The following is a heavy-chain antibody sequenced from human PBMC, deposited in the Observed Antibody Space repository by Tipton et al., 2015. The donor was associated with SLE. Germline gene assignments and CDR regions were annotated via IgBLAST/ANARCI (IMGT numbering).Heavy chain of an antibody. CDR2: IYYSGST. Sequence: TLSLTCTVSGGSISSYYWSWIRQPPGKGLGWIGYIYYSGSTNYNPSLKSLVTISVDTSKNQFSLKLSSVTAADTAVYYCASDGDDSSGAFDIWGQGTMVTAPS. V-gene: IGHV4-59*01. CDR1: GGSISSYY. CDR3: ASDGDDSSGAFDI. J-gene: IGHJ3*02. D-gene: IGHD3-22*01.